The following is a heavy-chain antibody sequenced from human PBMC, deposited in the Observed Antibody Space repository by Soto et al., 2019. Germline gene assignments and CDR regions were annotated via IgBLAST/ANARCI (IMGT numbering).Heavy chain of an antibody. J-gene: IGHJ4*02. D-gene: IGHD2-2*01. CDR3: ARGDCSSTSCYPDY. CDR1: GYTFTSYA. Sequence: ASVKVSCKASGYTFTSYAMHWVRQAPGQRLEWMGWINAGNGNTKYSQKFQGRVTITRDTSASTAYMELSSLRSEDTAVYYCARGDCSSTSCYPDYWGQGTLVTVSS. CDR2: INAGNGNT. V-gene: IGHV1-3*01.